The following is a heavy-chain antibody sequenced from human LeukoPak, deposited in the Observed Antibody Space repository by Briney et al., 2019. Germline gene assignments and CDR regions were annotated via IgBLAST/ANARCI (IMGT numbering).Heavy chain of an antibody. V-gene: IGHV4-38-2*02. Sequence: PSETLSLTCTVSGYSISSGYYWGWIRQPPGKGLEWIGSVSHSGSAYNNPSLKSRVTISVDTSKNQFSLRLSSVTAADTAVYYCASKRYSSGWRRLDYWGQGTLVTVSS. D-gene: IGHD6-19*01. J-gene: IGHJ4*02. CDR2: VSHSGSA. CDR1: GYSISSGYY. CDR3: ASKRYSSGWRRLDY.